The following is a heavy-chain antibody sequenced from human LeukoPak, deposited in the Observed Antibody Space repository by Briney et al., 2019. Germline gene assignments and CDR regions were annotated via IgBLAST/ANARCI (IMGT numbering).Heavy chain of an antibody. Sequence: GGSLRLSCAASGFTFSDYYMSWIRQAPGKGLERVSYISSSGSTIYYADSVKGRFTISRDNAKNSLYLQMNSLRAEDTGVYYCARDFYDGFALDYWGQGTLVTVSS. CDR3: ARDFYDGFALDY. CDR2: ISSSGSTI. CDR1: GFTFSDYY. V-gene: IGHV3-11*04. D-gene: IGHD2/OR15-2a*01. J-gene: IGHJ4*02.